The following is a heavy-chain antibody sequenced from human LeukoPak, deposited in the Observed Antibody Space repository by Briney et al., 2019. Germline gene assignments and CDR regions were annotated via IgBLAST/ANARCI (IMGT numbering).Heavy chain of an antibody. CDR2: IYTSGST. D-gene: IGHD1-26*01. CDR1: GDSISSGGNF. V-gene: IGHV4-61*02. Sequence: SETLSLTCTVSGDSISSGGNFWTWIRQPAGKGLLWIGRIYTSGSTNYNPSLKSRVTISADSSKKLFYRKLNSVTAADTAVYYCARDGIEAIDSWGQGTLVIVSS. J-gene: IGHJ5*01. CDR3: ARDGIEAIDS.